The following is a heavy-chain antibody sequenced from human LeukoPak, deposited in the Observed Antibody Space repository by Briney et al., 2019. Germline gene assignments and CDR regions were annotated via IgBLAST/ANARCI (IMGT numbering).Heavy chain of an antibody. Sequence: GGSLRLSCAASGFTVSSNYMSWVRQAPGKGLQCVSVIYSGGSTYYADSVKGRFTISRDNSKNRLYLQMNSLRAEDTAVYYCAKLPGRGDSSGYYHRPNWFDPWGQGTLVTVSS. CDR1: GFTVSSNY. J-gene: IGHJ5*02. V-gene: IGHV3-66*01. D-gene: IGHD3-22*01. CDR3: AKLPGRGDSSGYYHRPNWFDP. CDR2: IYSGGST.